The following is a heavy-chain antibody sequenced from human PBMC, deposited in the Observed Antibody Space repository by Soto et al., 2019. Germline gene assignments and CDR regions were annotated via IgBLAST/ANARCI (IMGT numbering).Heavy chain of an antibody. J-gene: IGHJ5*02. D-gene: IGHD2-15*01. CDR1: GGSISSGDYY. CDR3: ARAPKRLVVVAATYNWFDP. CDR2: IYYSGST. V-gene: IGHV4-30-4*01. Sequence: QVQLQESGPGLVKPSQTLSLTCTVSGGSISSGDYYWSWIRQPPGKGLEWIGYIYYSGSTYYNPSLKSRVTISVDTSKNQFSLKLSSVTAADTAVYYCARAPKRLVVVAATYNWFDPWGQGTLVTVSS.